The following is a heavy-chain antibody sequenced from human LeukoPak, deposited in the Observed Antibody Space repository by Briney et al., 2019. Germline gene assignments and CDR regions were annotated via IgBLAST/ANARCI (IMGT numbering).Heavy chain of an antibody. Sequence: PSETLSLTCTVSGGSISSGDYYWSWIRQPPGKGLEWSGYIYYSGSTYYNPSLKSRVTISVDTSKNQFSLKLSSVTAADTAVYYCARVRNDDYGGNRYFDYWGQGTLVTVSS. CDR2: IYYSGST. D-gene: IGHD4-23*01. CDR3: ARVRNDDYGGNRYFDY. CDR1: GGSISSGDYY. J-gene: IGHJ4*02. V-gene: IGHV4-30-4*08.